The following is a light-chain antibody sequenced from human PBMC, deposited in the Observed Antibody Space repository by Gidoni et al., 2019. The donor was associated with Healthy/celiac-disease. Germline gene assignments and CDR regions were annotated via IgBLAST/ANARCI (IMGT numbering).Light chain of an antibody. Sequence: EIVLTQSPPTLSLSQGERATLSCMASQSVSSYLSWYQQKPGQAPRLLIYDASNRATGIPARFSGSWSGTDFSLTISSLEPEDFAVYCCQQRIPSGQGTQLEIK. CDR1: QSVSSY. V-gene: IGKV3-11*01. CDR2: DAS. J-gene: IGKJ2*01. CDR3: QQRIP.